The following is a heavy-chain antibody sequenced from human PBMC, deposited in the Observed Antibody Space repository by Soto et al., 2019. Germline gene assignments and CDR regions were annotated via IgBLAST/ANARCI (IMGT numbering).Heavy chain of an antibody. J-gene: IGHJ6*02. CDR3: ARFFAVRGVIIESYYYYGMDV. D-gene: IGHD3-10*01. CDR2: ISGSGGST. CDR1: GFTFSSYA. Sequence: EVQLLESGGGLVQPGGSLRLSCAASGFTFSSYAMSWVRQPPGKGLEWVSAISGSGGSTYYADSVKGRFTISRDNSKNTLYLQLKSLRAEDTAVYYCARFFAVRGVIIESYYYYGMDVWGQGTTVTVSS. V-gene: IGHV3-23*01.